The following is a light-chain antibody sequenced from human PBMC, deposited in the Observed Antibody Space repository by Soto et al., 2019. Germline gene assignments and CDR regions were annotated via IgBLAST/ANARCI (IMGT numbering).Light chain of an antibody. Sequence: DIQMTQSPSTLSGSVGDRVTITCRASQTISSWLAWYQQKPGTAPKLLIYKASTLQSGVPPRFSGSGSGTEFTLTISSLQPDDFATYYCQQYNGYSRTFGQGTKVDI. CDR2: KAS. J-gene: IGKJ1*01. CDR1: QTISSW. CDR3: QQYNGYSRT. V-gene: IGKV1-5*03.